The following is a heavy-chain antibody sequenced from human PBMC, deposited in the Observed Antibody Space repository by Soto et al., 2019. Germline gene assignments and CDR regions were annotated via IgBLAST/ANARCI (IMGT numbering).Heavy chain of an antibody. D-gene: IGHD3-9*01. CDR2: ISAYTGNT. Sequence: XSVKVSCKASDYPFASYGFIWVRQAPGQGLEWMGWISAYTGNTNYAQKFQGRVTLTTDTSTSTAYMELRSLTSDDTALYYCARDVDERLTGYYIPFDYWGQGTQVTVSS. V-gene: IGHV1-18*01. J-gene: IGHJ4*02. CDR3: ARDVDERLTGYYIPFDY. CDR1: DYPFASYG.